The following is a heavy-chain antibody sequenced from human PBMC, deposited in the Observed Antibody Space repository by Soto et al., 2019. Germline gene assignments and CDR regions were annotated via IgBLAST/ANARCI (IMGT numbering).Heavy chain of an antibody. J-gene: IGHJ5*02. Sequence: PSETPSLTCTVCGASVCSGDYYWTWIRQPPGKGLEWIGYIYHSGSTYYNPSLKSRVTISVDRSKNQFSLKLSSVTAADTAVYYCARVPDRWGQGTLVTVSS. V-gene: IGHV4-30-2*01. CDR2: IYHSGST. CDR1: GASVCSGDYY. D-gene: IGHD2-2*01. CDR3: ARVPDR.